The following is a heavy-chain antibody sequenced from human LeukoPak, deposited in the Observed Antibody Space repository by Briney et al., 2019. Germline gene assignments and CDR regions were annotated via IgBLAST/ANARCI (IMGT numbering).Heavy chain of an antibody. Sequence: SETLSLTCTVSGGSISSYYWSWIRQPPGKGLEWIRYIYYSGSTNYNPSLKSRVTISVDTSKNQFSLKLSSVTPADTAVYYCARHWLDSGTPDRFDYWGQGTLVTVSS. J-gene: IGHJ4*02. V-gene: IGHV4-59*08. CDR3: ARHWLDSGTPDRFDY. CDR1: GGSISSYY. D-gene: IGHD3-10*01. CDR2: IYYSGST.